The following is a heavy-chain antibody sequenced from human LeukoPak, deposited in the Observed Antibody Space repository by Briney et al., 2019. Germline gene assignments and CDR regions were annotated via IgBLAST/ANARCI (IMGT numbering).Heavy chain of an antibody. J-gene: IGHJ4*02. CDR2: ITGSGGST. V-gene: IGHV3-23*01. Sequence: GGSLRLSCVAYGFNFRDYSMNWVRQAPGKGLEWVSAITGSGGSTYYADSVKGRFTISRDISKNTLYLQMNSLRAEDTAVYYCAKEGDCSSTRCYGYFDYWGQGTLVTVSS. CDR1: GFNFRDYS. CDR3: AKEGDCSSTRCYGYFDY. D-gene: IGHD2-2*01.